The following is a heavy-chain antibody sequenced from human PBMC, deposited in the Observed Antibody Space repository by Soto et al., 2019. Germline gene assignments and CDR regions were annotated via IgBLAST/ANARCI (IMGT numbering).Heavy chain of an antibody. D-gene: IGHD5-18*01. J-gene: IGHJ4*02. CDR1: GFTFSSYW. V-gene: IGHV3-7*05. Sequence: EVQLVESGGGLVQPGGSLRLSCAASGFTFSSYWMSWVRQAPGKGLEWVANIKQDGSEKYYVDSVKGRFTISRDNAKNSLYLQMNSLRAEDTAVYYCARLGYRYGNDFDYWGQGTLVTVSS. CDR2: IKQDGSEK. CDR3: ARLGYRYGNDFDY.